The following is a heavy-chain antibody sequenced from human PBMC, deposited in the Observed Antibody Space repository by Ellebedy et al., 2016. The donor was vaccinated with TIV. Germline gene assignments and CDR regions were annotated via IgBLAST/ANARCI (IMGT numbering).Heavy chain of an antibody. CDR2: MNPNSGNT. CDR1: GYTFTSYD. CDR3: ARGPGWIAGDLDAFDL. Sequence: AASVKVSCKASGYTFTSYDINWVRQATGQGLEWMGWMNPNSGNTGYAQKFQGRVTITRNTPISTAYMELSSLRSEDTAVYYCARGPGWIAGDLDAFDLWGQGTMVTVSS. V-gene: IGHV1-8*03. J-gene: IGHJ3*01. D-gene: IGHD6-13*01.